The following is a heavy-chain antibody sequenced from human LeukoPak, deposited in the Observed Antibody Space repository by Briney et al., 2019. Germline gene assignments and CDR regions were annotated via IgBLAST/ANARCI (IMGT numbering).Heavy chain of an antibody. D-gene: IGHD1-7*01. CDR3: ARGFWNSAFDY. CDR1: GGSISSYY. Sequence: SETLSLTCTVSGGSISSYYWSWIRQPAGKGLEWIGRIYTSGSTNYNPFLKSRVTMSVDTSKNQFSLKLNSVTAADTAVYYCARGFWNSAFDYWGQGTLVTVSS. V-gene: IGHV4-4*07. CDR2: IYTSGST. J-gene: IGHJ4*02.